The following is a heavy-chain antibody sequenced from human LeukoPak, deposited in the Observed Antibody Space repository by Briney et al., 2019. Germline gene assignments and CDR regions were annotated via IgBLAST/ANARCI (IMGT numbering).Heavy chain of an antibody. D-gene: IGHD6-19*01. CDR3: AKWSIAVAGTTFDY. Sequence: GGSLSPSCAPSGFGFSEYPMSGVRQAPGRGREWVSAISGSGGSTYYADSVKGRFTISRDNSKNTLYLQMNSLRAEDTAVYYCAKWSIAVAGTTFDYWGQGTLVTVSS. J-gene: IGHJ4*02. CDR2: ISGSGGST. CDR1: GFGFSEYP. V-gene: IGHV3-23*01.